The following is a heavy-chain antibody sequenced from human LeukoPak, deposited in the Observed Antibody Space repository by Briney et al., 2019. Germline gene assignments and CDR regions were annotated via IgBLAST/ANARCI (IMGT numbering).Heavy chain of an antibody. D-gene: IGHD1-26*01. CDR2: ISSSGSTI. J-gene: IGHJ4*02. CDR1: GYTFSSYE. CDR3: ARGEWELLDY. V-gene: IGHV3-48*03. Sequence: GGSLRLSCAASGYTFSSYEMNWVRQAPGKGLEWVSYISSSGSTIYYADSVKGRFTISRDNAKNSLYLQMNSLTAEDTAVYYCARGEWELLDYWGQGTLVTVPS.